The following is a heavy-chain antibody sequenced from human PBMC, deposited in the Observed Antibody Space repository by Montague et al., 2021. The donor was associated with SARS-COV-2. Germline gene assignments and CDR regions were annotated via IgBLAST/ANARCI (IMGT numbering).Heavy chain of an antibody. D-gene: IGHD3-10*01. CDR3: ARDLTYGSGRSYYYYGMDV. Sequence: SLRLSCAASGFTVSSNYMSWVCQAPGKGLEWVSAIYSGGSTYYADSVKGRFTIPRHNSKNTLYLPMNSLRAEDTAVYYCARDLTYGSGRSYYYYGMDVGGQGTTVTVSS. CDR2: IYSGGST. CDR1: GFTVSSNY. J-gene: IGHJ6*02. V-gene: IGHV3-53*04.